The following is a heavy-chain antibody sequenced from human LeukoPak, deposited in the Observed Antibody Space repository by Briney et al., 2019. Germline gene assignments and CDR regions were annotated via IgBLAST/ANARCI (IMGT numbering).Heavy chain of an antibody. Sequence: GGSLRLSCATSGFTFRSFAIHWVRQAPGKGLEWVAVISYDGTNKYSADSVKGRFTISRDDSKNTLYLQMNSLRAEDTAVYYCARGGVGSSDWDPFDYWGQGTLVTVSS. V-gene: IGHV3-30*04. CDR2: ISYDGTNK. CDR3: ARGGVGSSDWDPFDY. CDR1: GFTFRSFA. D-gene: IGHD6-19*01. J-gene: IGHJ4*02.